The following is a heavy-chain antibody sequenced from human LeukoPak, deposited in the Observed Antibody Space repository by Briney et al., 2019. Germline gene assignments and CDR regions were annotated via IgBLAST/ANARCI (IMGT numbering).Heavy chain of an antibody. V-gene: IGHV3-53*05. CDR3: AKSPRYSSKGAFDI. Sequence: GGSLRLSCAASGFTVSSNYMSWVRQAPGKGLEWVSVIYSGGSTYYADSVKGRFIISRDNSKNTLYLQMNSLRAEDTAVYYCAKSPRYSSKGAFDIWGQGTMVTVSS. CDR1: GFTVSSNY. J-gene: IGHJ3*02. CDR2: IYSGGST. D-gene: IGHD6-13*01.